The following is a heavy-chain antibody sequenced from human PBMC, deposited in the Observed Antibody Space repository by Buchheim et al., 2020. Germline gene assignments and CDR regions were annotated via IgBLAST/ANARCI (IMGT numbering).Heavy chain of an antibody. J-gene: IGHJ4*02. D-gene: IGHD3-10*01. CDR3: VRDMYGSGDY. CDR1: GFPFSIYW. V-gene: IGHV3-74*01. Sequence: EVQLVESGGGLVQPGGSLRLSCSAPGFPFSIYWMHWVRQAPGKGLAWVSHIKREGTTTNYADSVRGRFTLSRDNGKNTLYLRMHNLRAEGTAVYYCVRDMYGSGDYWVQGTL. CDR2: IKREGTTT.